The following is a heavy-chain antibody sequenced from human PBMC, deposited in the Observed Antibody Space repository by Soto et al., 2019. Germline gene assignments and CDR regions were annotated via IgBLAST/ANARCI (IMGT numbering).Heavy chain of an antibody. J-gene: IGHJ4*02. CDR2: IYPSDSDT. D-gene: IGHD3-3*01. CDR3: ARGGVSTRTFDY. CDR1: GYNLAGYC. Sequence: GESLKISCNGSGYNLAGYCIALVRQMPGKGLELMGIIYPSDSDTRYRPSFQGQVTISADKSISSAYLQWSSLRASDTAMYYCARGGVSTRTFDYWGQGTPVTVSS. V-gene: IGHV5-51*01.